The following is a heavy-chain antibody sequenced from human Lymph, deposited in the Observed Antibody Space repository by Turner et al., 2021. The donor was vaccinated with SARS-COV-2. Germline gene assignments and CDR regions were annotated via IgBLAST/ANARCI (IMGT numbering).Heavy chain of an antibody. J-gene: IGHJ4*02. CDR2: IYYSGSN. D-gene: IGHD3-10*01. Sequence: QLQLQESGPGLVKPSETLSLTCTVSGGSISSSRHYLGWIRQPPGRGLEWIGQIYYSGSNNYNPSLKSRVTISVDTSKNQFDLTLSSVTAADTAVYYCARLVRRAEYYFDYWGQGTLVTVSS. V-gene: IGHV4-39*01. CDR1: GGSISSSRHY. CDR3: ARLVRRAEYYFDY.